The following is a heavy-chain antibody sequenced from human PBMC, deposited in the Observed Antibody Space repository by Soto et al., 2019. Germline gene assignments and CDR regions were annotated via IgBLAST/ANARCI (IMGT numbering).Heavy chain of an antibody. Sequence: QVQLVQSGAEVREPGASVKVSCKASGYTFTNYGVSWVRRAPGQGLKWMGWIGGYKGNTNYAQKLQGRVTLTTDTSTSTAYMELRSLRSDDSAVYYCAPHTLDTGMPSGYWGQGTLVTVSS. CDR3: APHTLDTGMPSGY. D-gene: IGHD5-18*01. CDR2: IGGYKGNT. V-gene: IGHV1-18*01. CDR1: GYTFTNYG. J-gene: IGHJ4*02.